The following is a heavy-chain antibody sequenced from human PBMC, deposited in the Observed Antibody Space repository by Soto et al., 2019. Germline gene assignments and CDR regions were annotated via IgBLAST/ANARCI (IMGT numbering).Heavy chain of an antibody. CDR3: AKGSSGWYERFDY. J-gene: IGHJ4*02. CDR1: GFTFSSYW. D-gene: IGHD6-19*01. V-gene: IGHV3-74*01. Sequence: GGSLRLSCTASGFTFSSYWMHWVRQAPGKGLVWVSRIIGSGSSTNYADSVKGRFTISRDNSKNTLYLQMNSLRAEDTAVYYCAKGSSGWYERFDYWGQGTLVTVSS. CDR2: IIGSGSST.